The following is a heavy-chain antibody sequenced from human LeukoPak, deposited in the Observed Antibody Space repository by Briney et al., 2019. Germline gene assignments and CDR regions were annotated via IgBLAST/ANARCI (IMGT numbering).Heavy chain of an antibody. V-gene: IGHV1-18*01. Sequence: SVKVSCKASGYTFTSYGISWVRQAPGQGLEWMGWISAYNGNTNYAQKLQGRVTMTTDTSTSTAYMELRSLRSDDTAVYYCARDRYSNSFYYYYAMDVWGQGTTVTVSS. D-gene: IGHD4-11*01. CDR2: ISAYNGNT. CDR1: GYTFTSYG. CDR3: ARDRYSNSFYYYYAMDV. J-gene: IGHJ6*02.